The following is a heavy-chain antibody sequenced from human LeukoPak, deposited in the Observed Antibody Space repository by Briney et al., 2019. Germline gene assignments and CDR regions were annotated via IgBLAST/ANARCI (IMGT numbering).Heavy chain of an antibody. J-gene: IGHJ4*02. D-gene: IGHD2-2*01. CDR1: RFTFSTYA. Sequence: GGCLRLSCTASRFTFSTYAMSWVRQAPGKGLEWVSSISGSGDTTYYTGSVKGRFTISRDNSQNALYLQMSSLRAEDTAVYYCAKSQRNDQQVVQRIDYWGQGTLVTVSS. CDR2: ISGSGDTT. V-gene: IGHV3-23*01. CDR3: AKSQRNDQQVVQRIDY.